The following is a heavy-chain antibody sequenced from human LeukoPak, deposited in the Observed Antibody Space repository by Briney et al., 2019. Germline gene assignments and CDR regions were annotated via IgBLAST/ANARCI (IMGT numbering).Heavy chain of an antibody. Sequence: GGSLRLSCAASGFNFNSYAMSWVRQAPGKGLEWLSYISGSGSDINYADSVKGRFTISRDNAKNSLYLQMNSLRAEDTVVYYCATGSQIREADYWGQGTLVTVSS. J-gene: IGHJ4*02. CDR2: ISGSGSDI. CDR1: GFNFNSYA. V-gene: IGHV3-21*04. D-gene: IGHD3-10*01. CDR3: ATGSQIREADY.